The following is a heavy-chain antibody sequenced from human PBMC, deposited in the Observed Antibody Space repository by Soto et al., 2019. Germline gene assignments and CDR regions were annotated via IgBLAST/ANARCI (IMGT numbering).Heavy chain of an antibody. Sequence: ASVKVSCKASGYTFTSYGISWVRQAPGQGLEWMGWISAYNGNTNYAQKLQGRVTMTTDTSTSTAYMELRSLRSDDTAVYYCARDDYDYIWGSYRYIQKSQYFDYWGQGTLVTVSS. CDR3: ARDDYDYIWGSYRYIQKSQYFDY. D-gene: IGHD3-16*02. V-gene: IGHV1-18*01. CDR1: GYTFTSYG. J-gene: IGHJ4*02. CDR2: ISAYNGNT.